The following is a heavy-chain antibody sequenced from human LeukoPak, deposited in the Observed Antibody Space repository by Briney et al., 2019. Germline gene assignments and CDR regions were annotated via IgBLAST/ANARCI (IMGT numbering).Heavy chain of an antibody. CDR1: GYTFTGYY. J-gene: IGHJ4*02. Sequence: ASVKVSCKASGYTFTGYYMHWVRQAPGQGLEWMGWINPNSGGTNYAQKFQGRVTMTRDTSISTAYRELSRLRSDDTAVYYCARRVDMITFGGVIVFHAFDIWGQGTLVTVSS. D-gene: IGHD3-16*02. CDR2: INPNSGGT. V-gene: IGHV1-2*02. CDR3: ARRVDMITFGGVIVFHAFDI.